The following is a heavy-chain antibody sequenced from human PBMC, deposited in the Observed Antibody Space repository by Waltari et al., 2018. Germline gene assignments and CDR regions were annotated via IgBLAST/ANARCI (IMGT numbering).Heavy chain of an antibody. D-gene: IGHD3-22*01. Sequence: EVQLVESGGDLVQPGGSLRLSCVASGFTFRSYSMRWVRQAPGKGLEWVSYISRSSDAVYYRESLKGRFTISRDNGETSLYLQMNSLRVEDTAVYYCVRAYYYDSSSYYTDLWGQGTRVIVSS. CDR3: VRAYYYDSSSYYTDL. CDR1: GFTFRSYS. V-gene: IGHV3-48*01. J-gene: IGHJ5*02. CDR2: ISRSSDAV.